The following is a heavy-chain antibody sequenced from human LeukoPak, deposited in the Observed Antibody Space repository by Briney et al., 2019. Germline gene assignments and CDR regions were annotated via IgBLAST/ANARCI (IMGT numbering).Heavy chain of an antibody. D-gene: IGHD2/OR15-2a*01. CDR2: INHSGST. CDR3: ARDDPNKYYFDY. Sequence: SETLSLTCAVYGGSFSGYFWSWIRQPPGKGLEWIGEINHSGSTNYNPSFKSRVTISVDTSKNQFSLKLSSVTAADTAVYYCARDDPNKYYFDYWGQGTLVTVSS. V-gene: IGHV4-34*01. J-gene: IGHJ4*02. CDR1: GGSFSGYF.